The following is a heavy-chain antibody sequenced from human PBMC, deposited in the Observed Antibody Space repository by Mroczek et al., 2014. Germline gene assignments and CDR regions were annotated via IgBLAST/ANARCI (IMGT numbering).Heavy chain of an antibody. Sequence: QVQLQQSGPGLVKPSETLSLTCTVSGGSISSYYWSWIRQPAGKGLEWIGRIYTSGSTNYNPSLKSRVTMSVDTSKNQFSLKLSSVTAADTAVYYCARAVYCGGDCYDPDAFDIWGQGTMVTVSS. J-gene: IGHJ3*02. CDR3: ARAVYCGGDCYDPDAFDI. CDR2: IYTSGST. CDR1: GGSISSYY. V-gene: IGHV4-4*07. D-gene: IGHD2-21*01.